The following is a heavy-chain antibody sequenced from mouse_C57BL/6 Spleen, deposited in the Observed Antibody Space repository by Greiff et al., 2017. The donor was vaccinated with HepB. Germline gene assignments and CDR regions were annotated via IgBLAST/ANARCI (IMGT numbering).Heavy chain of an antibody. D-gene: IGHD2-3*01. CDR2: ISYDGSN. Sequence: EVQLVESGPGLVKPSQSLSLTCSVTGYSITSGYYWNWIRQFPGNKLEWMGYISYDGSNNYNPSLKNRISITRDTSKNQFFLKLNSVTTEDTATYYCASYGYYYYFDYWGQGTTLTVSS. J-gene: IGHJ2*01. CDR1: GYSITSGYY. CDR3: ASYGYYYYFDY. V-gene: IGHV3-6*01.